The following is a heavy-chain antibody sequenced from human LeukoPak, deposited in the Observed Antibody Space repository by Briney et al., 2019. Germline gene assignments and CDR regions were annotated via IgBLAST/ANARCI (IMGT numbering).Heavy chain of an antibody. D-gene: IGHD1-26*01. V-gene: IGHV3-30-3*01. CDR2: ISYDGSNK. Sequence: GGSLRLSCAASGFTFSSYAMHWVRQAPGKGLEWVAVISYDGSNKYYADSVKGRFTISRDNSKNTLYLQMNSLRAEDTAVYYCVRDWDSTSILYYWGQGTLVTVSS. J-gene: IGHJ4*02. CDR3: VRDWDSTSILYY. CDR1: GFTFSSYA.